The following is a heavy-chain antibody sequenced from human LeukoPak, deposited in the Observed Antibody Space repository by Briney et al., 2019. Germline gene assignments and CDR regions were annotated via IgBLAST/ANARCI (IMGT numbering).Heavy chain of an antibody. Sequence: ASETLSLTCTVSGGSISSYYWSWIRQPPGKGLEWIGYIYYSGSTNYNPSLKSRVIISVDTSKNQFSLKLSSVTATDTAVYYCARDCSGGSCYGAFDIWGQGTMVTVSS. J-gene: IGHJ3*02. CDR3: ARDCSGGSCYGAFDI. V-gene: IGHV4-59*12. CDR1: GGSISSYY. D-gene: IGHD2-15*01. CDR2: IYYSGST.